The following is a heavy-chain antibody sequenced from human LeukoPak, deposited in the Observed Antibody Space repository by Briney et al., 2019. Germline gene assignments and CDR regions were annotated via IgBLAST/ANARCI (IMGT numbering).Heavy chain of an antibody. J-gene: IGHJ6*03. D-gene: IGHD4-11*01. CDR2: IYSGGST. V-gene: IGHV3-53*01. CDR1: GFTVSSNY. CDR3: ARGRTTVTNYYYYYMTS. Sequence: GGSLRLSCAASGFTVSSNYMSWVRQAPGKGLEWVSVIYSGGSTYYADSVKGRFTISRDNSRNTLSLQMNSLRAEDTAVYYCARGRTTVTNYYYYYMTSGAKGPRSPSP.